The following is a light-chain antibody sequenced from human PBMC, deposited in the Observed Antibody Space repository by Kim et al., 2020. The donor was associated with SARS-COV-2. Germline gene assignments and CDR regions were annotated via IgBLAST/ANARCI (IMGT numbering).Light chain of an antibody. V-gene: IGLV1-44*01. CDR1: SSNIGYDS. Sequence: QSVLTQPPAASGTPGQRVTISCSGSSSNIGYDSVNWYQQVPGTAPRLLIYATDKRPSGVPDRFSASKSGTSASLAISGLQSEDEDDYYCSAWDNTLDGGVVFGGGTQLTVL. J-gene: IGLJ2*01. CDR2: ATD. CDR3: SAWDNTLDGGVV.